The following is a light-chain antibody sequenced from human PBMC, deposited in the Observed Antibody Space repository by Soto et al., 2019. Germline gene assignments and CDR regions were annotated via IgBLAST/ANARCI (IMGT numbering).Light chain of an antibody. CDR2: NAD. Sequence: DIQMTQSPSTLSASVGDRVTITCRASQDINRWLAWYQQKPGKAPKILIYNADTLESGVPSRFSGSGYGTEFILTISRLQPDDFPTYYCQQFSLYWAFGQGTKVDIK. CDR1: QDINRW. J-gene: IGKJ1*01. V-gene: IGKV1-5*01. CDR3: QQFSLYWA.